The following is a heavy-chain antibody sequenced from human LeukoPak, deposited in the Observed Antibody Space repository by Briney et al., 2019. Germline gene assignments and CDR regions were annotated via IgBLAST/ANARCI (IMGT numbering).Heavy chain of an antibody. V-gene: IGHV3-11*06. J-gene: IGHJ6*02. Sequence: GGSLRLSCAASGFTFSDFYMSWIRQAPGKGLEWLSDISSSSTDTNYADSVKGRFTISRDNAKNSLFLQLNSLRAEDTAVYYCARDPPVVVAATTYYYYGMDVWGQGTTVTVSS. D-gene: IGHD2-15*01. CDR2: ISSSSTDT. CDR1: GFTFSDFY. CDR3: ARDPPVVVAATTYYYYGMDV.